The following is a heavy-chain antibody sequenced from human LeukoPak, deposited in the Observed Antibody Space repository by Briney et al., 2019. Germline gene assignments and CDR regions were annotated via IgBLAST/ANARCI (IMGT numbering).Heavy chain of an antibody. J-gene: IGHJ2*01. D-gene: IGHD4-23*01. CDR2: INPNSGGT. CDR1: GYTFTDYH. CDR3: AAAGGNEGYFDL. V-gene: IGHV1-2*02. Sequence: RASVKVSCKASGYTFTDYHMHWVRQAPGQGLEWMGWINPNSGGTNYAQKFQGRVTMTRDTSISTAYMELSRLRSEDTAVYYCAAAGGNEGYFDLWGRGTLVTVSS.